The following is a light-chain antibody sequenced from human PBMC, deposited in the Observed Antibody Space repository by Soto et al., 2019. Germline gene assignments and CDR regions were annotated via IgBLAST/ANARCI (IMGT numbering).Light chain of an antibody. V-gene: IGKV1-5*01. Sequence: DFQMTQSPSTLSASVGDRVTITCRARQNINNWVAWYQQKPGKAPKFLIYDASTLQRGVSSRFSGSGFGTEFSLTSNSLQPDDSGSYYCQHTRTFGQGTKVEVK. CDR3: QHTRT. CDR2: DAS. CDR1: QNINNW. J-gene: IGKJ1*01.